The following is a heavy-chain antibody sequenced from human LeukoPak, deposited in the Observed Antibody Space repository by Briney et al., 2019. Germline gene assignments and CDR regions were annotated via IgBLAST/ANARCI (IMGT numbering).Heavy chain of an antibody. CDR1: GYSISSGYH. CDR2: MYHSGST. J-gene: IGHJ4*02. V-gene: IGHV4-38-2*01. Sequence: SETLSLTXAVSGYSISSGYHWGWIRQSPGKGLEWIGFMYHSGSTYYDPSLKSRVTISVDTSKNQFSLKLSSVTAADTAVYYCARRIVSSSSGFDYWGQGTLVTVSS. CDR3: ARRIVSSSSGFDY. D-gene: IGHD6-6*01.